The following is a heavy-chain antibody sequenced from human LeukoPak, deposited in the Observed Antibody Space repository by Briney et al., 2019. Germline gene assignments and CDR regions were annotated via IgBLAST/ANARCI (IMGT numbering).Heavy chain of an antibody. J-gene: IGHJ4*02. Sequence: GGSLRLSCAASGFTFSSYAMHWVRQAPGKGLEYVSAISSNGGTTYYANSVKGRFTISRDNSKNTLYLQMGSLRAEDTAVYYCARGETADCSGGSCYSVFDYWGQGTLVTVSS. CDR3: ARGETADCSGGSCYSVFDY. CDR2: ISSNGGTT. V-gene: IGHV3-64*01. CDR1: GFTFSSYA. D-gene: IGHD2-15*01.